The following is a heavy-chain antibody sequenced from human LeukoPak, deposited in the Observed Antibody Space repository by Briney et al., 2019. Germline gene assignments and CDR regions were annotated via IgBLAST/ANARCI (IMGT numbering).Heavy chain of an antibody. CDR1: GGSIISYY. J-gene: IGHJ5*02. CDR2: IYYSGST. Sequence: SETLSLTCTVSGGSIISYYWGWIRPPPGKGLEWSGSIYYSGSTYYNPSLKSRVTISVDTSKNQFSLKLSSVPAADTAVYYCARAIVVVVAATLLYWFDPWGQGTLVTVSS. V-gene: IGHV4-39*07. CDR3: ARAIVVVVAATLLYWFDP. D-gene: IGHD2-15*01.